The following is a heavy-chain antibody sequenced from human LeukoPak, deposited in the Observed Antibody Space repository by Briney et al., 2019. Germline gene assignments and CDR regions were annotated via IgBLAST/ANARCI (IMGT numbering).Heavy chain of an antibody. Sequence: GRSLRLSCAASGFTFSNYGMNWVRQAPGKGLEWVAVIWYDGSNKYYVDSVKGRFTISRDNSKNTLYLQMNSLRAEDTGVYYCARVRSFGSSYNSDYWGQGTLVTVSS. CDR2: IWYDGSNK. J-gene: IGHJ4*02. CDR1: GFTFSNYG. V-gene: IGHV3-33*01. D-gene: IGHD6-6*01. CDR3: ARVRSFGSSYNSDY.